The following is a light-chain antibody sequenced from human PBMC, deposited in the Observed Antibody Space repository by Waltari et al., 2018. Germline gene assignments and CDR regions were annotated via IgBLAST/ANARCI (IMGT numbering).Light chain of an antibody. Sequence: EIVLTQSPGTLSLSPGERATLSCRASQSVSSSYLAWYQQKPGQAPRLLSYGASSRDTGIPERFSGSGSGTDFTLTISRLEPEDFAVYYCQQYGSSPYTFGQGTKLEI. V-gene: IGKV3-20*01. CDR1: QSVSSSY. J-gene: IGKJ2*01. CDR2: GAS. CDR3: QQYGSSPYT.